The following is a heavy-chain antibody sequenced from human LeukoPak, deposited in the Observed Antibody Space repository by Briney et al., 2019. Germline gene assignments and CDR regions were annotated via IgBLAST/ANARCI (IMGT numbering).Heavy chain of an antibody. J-gene: IGHJ6*03. CDR2: ISSSCSTI. CDR3: ARDVMTTVTTVWIYYYYYMDV. CDR1: GFTFSSYE. V-gene: IGHV3-48*03. Sequence: GGSLRLSCAASGFTFSSYEMNWVRQAPGQGLEWVSYISSSCSTIYYADSVKGRFTISRDNAKNSLYLQMNSLRAEDTAVYYCARDVMTTVTTVWIYYYYYMDVWGKGTTVTVSS. D-gene: IGHD4-11*01.